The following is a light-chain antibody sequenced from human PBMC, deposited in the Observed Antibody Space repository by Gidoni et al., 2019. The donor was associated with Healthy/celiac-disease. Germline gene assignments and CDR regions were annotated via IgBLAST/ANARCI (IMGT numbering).Light chain of an antibody. Sequence: DIQMTQSPSTLSASVGDRVTITCRASQSISSWLAWYQQKPGKAPKLLIYKASSLESGVPSGCSGGGSGTEFTLTISSLQPDDFAAYYCRQYNSYSPGWTFGQGTKVEIK. CDR2: KAS. V-gene: IGKV1-5*03. J-gene: IGKJ1*01. CDR1: QSISSW. CDR3: RQYNSYSPGWT.